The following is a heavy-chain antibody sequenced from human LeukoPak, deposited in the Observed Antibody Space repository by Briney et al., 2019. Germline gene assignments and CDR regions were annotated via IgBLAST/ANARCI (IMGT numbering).Heavy chain of an antibody. CDR2: INHSGST. Sequence: PSETLSLTCAVYGGSLSGYYWSRIHQPPGKGLEWIGEINHSGSTNYNPSLKSRVTISVDTSKNQFSLKLSSVTAADTAVYYCARGLWYYGMDVWGQGITVTVSS. CDR3: ARGLWYYGMDV. J-gene: IGHJ6*02. V-gene: IGHV4-34*01. D-gene: IGHD2-21*01. CDR1: GGSLSGYY.